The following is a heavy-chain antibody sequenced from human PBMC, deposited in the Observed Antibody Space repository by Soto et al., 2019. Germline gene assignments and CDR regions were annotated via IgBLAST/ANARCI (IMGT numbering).Heavy chain of an antibody. Sequence: PGGALRVSCAASVFTFSSYEMNWVRQAPGKGLEWVSYISSSGSTIYYADSVKGRFTISRDNAKNSLYLQMNSLRAEDTAVYYCARATVNYYDSSGYYPPPGYYGMDVWGQGTTVTVSS. CDR2: ISSSGSTI. D-gene: IGHD3-22*01. V-gene: IGHV3-48*03. J-gene: IGHJ6*02. CDR1: VFTFSSYE. CDR3: ARATVNYYDSSGYYPPPGYYGMDV.